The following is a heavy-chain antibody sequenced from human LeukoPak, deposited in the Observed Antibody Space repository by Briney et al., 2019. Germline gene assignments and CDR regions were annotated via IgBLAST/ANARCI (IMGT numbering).Heavy chain of an antibody. V-gene: IGHV3-21*01. CDR1: GFTFSSYS. CDR3: ARAGCGSTSCLDY. CDR2: ISSSSSYI. J-gene: IGHJ4*02. Sequence: GGSLRLSCAASGFTFSSYSMNWVRQAPGKGLEWVSSISSSSSYIYYADSVKGRFTISRDNAKNSLYLQMNSLRAEDTAVYYCARAGCGSTSCLDYWGQGTLVTVSS. D-gene: IGHD2-2*01.